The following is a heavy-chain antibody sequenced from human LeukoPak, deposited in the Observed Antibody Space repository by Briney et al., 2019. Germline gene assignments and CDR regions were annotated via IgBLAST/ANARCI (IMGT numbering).Heavy chain of an antibody. CDR1: GGSISSGGYY. Sequence: SETLSLTCTVSGGSISSGGYYWSWIRQPPGKGLEWIGYIYHSGSTYYNPSLKSRVTISVDTSKNQFSLKMSSVTAADTAVYYCARTYCDTSTCYRFDSWGQGILVTVSS. V-gene: IGHV4-30-2*01. J-gene: IGHJ4*02. D-gene: IGHD2-21*01. CDR3: ARTYCDTSTCYRFDS. CDR2: IYHSGST.